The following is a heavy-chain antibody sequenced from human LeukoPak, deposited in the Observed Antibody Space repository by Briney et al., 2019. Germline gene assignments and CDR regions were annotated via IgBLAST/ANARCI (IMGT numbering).Heavy chain of an antibody. V-gene: IGHV3-48*02. D-gene: IGHD6-19*01. J-gene: IGHJ4*02. CDR2: ISTTSSTI. CDR1: GFTFSGYG. CDR3: ARGKEKWLDHFDY. Sequence: GGSLRLSCAASGFTFSGYGMNWVRHAPGKGLEWVSYISTTSSTIYYADSVKGRFTMSRDNAKNSLYLQMDSLRDEDTAVYYCARGKEKWLDHFDYWGQGSLVTVSS.